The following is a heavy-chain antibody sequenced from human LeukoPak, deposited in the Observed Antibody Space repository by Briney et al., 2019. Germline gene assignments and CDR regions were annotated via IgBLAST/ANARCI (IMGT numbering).Heavy chain of an antibody. CDR3: ARGRDTIPEIIVIPTYYMDV. J-gene: IGHJ6*03. V-gene: IGHV4-34*01. CDR1: GDSFSGYY. D-gene: IGHD3-16*02. CDR2: VNQGGTT. Sequence: SETLSLTCAVYGDSFSGYYWTWIRQPPGRGLEWIGEVNQGGTTNYHPSLKSRVTISLDTSKNQFSLKLSSVTAADTAVYYCARGRDTIPEIIVIPTYYMDVWGKGTTVTVSS.